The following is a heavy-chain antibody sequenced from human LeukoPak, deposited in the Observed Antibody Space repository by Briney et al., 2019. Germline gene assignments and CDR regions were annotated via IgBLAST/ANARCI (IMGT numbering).Heavy chain of an antibody. J-gene: IGHJ3*02. Sequence: ASVKVSCKASGYTFTGYYMHWVRQAPGQGLEWMGWINPNSGGTNYAQKFQGRVAMTRDTSISTAYMELSRLRSDDTAVYYCAKEEIMADDAFDIWGQGTMVTVSS. CDR3: AKEEIMADDAFDI. CDR1: GYTFTGYY. V-gene: IGHV1-2*02. D-gene: IGHD5-12*01. CDR2: INPNSGGT.